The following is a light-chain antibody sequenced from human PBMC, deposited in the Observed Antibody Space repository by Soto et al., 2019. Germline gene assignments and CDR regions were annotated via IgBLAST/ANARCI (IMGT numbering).Light chain of an antibody. CDR1: INDVGGYNY. CDR2: QVT. V-gene: IGLV2-8*01. CDR3: MSYAGGNRFV. Sequence: ALTQPPSASGSPGQSVTISCAGTINDVGGYNYVSWYQQHPGKVPQLMIYQVTKRPSGVPDRFSASKSDTTASLTISGLQAEDEGDYYCMSYAGGNRFVFGTGTKVTVL. J-gene: IGLJ1*01.